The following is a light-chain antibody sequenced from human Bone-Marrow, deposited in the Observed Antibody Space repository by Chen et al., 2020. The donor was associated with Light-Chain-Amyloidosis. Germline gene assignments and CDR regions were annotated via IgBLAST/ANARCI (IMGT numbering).Light chain of an antibody. CDR2: DAS. J-gene: IGKJ1*01. Sequence: EIVLTQSPGTLSLSQGERATLSCRASQSVSNNYFAWFQQKPGQAPRILIYDASTRATGIPDRFSGSGSGTDFTLTISRLEPEDFAVYYCQQYCCSPRTFGQGTKVEIK. V-gene: IGKV3-20*01. CDR3: QQYCCSPRT. CDR1: QSVSNNY.